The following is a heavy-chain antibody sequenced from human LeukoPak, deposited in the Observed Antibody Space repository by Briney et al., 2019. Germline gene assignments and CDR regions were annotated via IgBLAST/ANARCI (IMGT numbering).Heavy chain of an antibody. CDR1: GFTFSSYA. V-gene: IGHV3-23*01. J-gene: IGHJ4*02. CDR2: ISGSGGST. CDR3: AKDGRTVTTSTLFDY. D-gene: IGHD4-17*01. Sequence: GGSLRLSCAASGFTFSSYAMSWVRQAPGKGLEWVSAISGSGGSTYYADSVKGRFTISRDNSKNTPYLQMNSLRAEDTAVYYCAKDGRTVTTSTLFDYWGQGTLVTVSS.